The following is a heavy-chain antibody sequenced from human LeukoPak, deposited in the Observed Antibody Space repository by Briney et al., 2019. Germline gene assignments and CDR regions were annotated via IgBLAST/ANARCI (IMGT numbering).Heavy chain of an antibody. CDR2: ITSSGSTI. V-gene: IGHV3-11*04. J-gene: IGHJ6*02. Sequence: PGGSLRLSCAASGFTFSDYYMSWIRQAPGKGLEWISYITSSGSTIYYADSVRGRFTISRDNAKNSLYLQMNNLRTADTAVYYCARDGGYSDILPPAYGMDVWGQGTTVTVSS. CDR1: GFTFSDYY. D-gene: IGHD3-9*01. CDR3: ARDGGYSDILPPAYGMDV.